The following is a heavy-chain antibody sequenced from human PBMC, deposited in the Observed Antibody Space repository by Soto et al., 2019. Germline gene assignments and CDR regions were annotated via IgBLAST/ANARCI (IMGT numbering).Heavy chain of an antibody. J-gene: IGHJ5*02. CDR1: GFTFSSHG. CDR3: ARGIGNNWNYVWFDP. Sequence: QPGGSLRLSCAASGFTFSSHGMNWVRQAPGRGLEWVAGLSYDGSDKNYADSVQGRFTISRDNSKNTLYLQMNSLRVEDTAVYYCARGIGNNWNYVWFDPWGQGTLVTVSS. V-gene: IGHV3-30*03. D-gene: IGHD1-7*01. CDR2: LSYDGSDK.